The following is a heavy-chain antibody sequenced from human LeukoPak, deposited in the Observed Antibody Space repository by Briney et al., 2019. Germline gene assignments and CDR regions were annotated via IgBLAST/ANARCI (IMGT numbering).Heavy chain of an antibody. CDR1: GFTVSSNY. CDR3: ARGGSWAPLDV. J-gene: IGHJ6*02. Sequence: GGSLRLSCAASGFTVSSNYMSWVRQAPGKGLEWVSVIYSGGSTYYADSVKGRFTISRHNSKNTLYLQMNSLKTEDTAVYCCARGGSWAPLDVWGQGTTVTVSS. CDR2: IYSGGST. D-gene: IGHD3-16*01. V-gene: IGHV3-53*01.